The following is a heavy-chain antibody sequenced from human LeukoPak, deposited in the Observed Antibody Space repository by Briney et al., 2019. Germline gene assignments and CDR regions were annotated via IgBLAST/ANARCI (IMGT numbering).Heavy chain of an antibody. V-gene: IGHV3-74*01. CDR3: ARDMDSSSWFAY. J-gene: IGHJ4*02. CDR1: GFTFSSYW. Sequence: HAGESLRLSCAASGFTFSSYWMHWVRQAPGKGLVWVSRINSDGSSTSYADSVKGRFTISRDNAKNTLYLQMNSLRAEDTAVYYCARDMDSSSWFAYWGQGTLVTVS. D-gene: IGHD6-13*01. CDR2: INSDGSST.